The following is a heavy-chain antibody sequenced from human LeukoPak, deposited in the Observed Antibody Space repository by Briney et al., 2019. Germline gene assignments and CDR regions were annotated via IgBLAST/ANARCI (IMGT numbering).Heavy chain of an antibody. D-gene: IGHD5-12*01. J-gene: IGHJ3*02. V-gene: IGHV1-69*04. Sequence: GASVKVSCKASGGTFSSYAISWVRQAPGQGLEWMGRIIPILGIANYAQKFQGRVTITADKSTSTAYMELSSLRSEDTAVYYCARGRQGGYDRCRGDAFDIWGQGTMVTVSS. CDR3: ARGRQGGYDRCRGDAFDI. CDR1: GGTFSSYA. CDR2: IIPILGIA.